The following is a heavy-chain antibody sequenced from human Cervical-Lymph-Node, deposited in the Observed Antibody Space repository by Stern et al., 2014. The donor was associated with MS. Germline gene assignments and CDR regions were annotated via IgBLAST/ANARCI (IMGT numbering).Heavy chain of an antibody. J-gene: IGHJ4*02. Sequence: QVQLQESGPGLVKPSETLSLTCAVSGDSISSYTHYWAWIRQPPGKGLEWIGSVYYSAATYYNPSLKSPVTISVDTSKNPFPLGLTSVTAADTAVYYCAKHACTGAACPFDLWGQGTLVTVSS. D-gene: IGHD2-8*02. CDR2: VYYSAAT. CDR1: GDSISSYTHY. CDR3: AKHACTGAACPFDL. V-gene: IGHV4-39*01.